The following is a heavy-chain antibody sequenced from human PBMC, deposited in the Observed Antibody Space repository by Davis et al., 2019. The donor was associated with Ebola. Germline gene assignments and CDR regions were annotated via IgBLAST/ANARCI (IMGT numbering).Heavy chain of an antibody. V-gene: IGHV1-18*01. J-gene: IGHJ4*02. CDR3: ARDLGYDFWSGYLPFDY. CDR1: GYTFTSSG. CDR2: ISAYNGNT. D-gene: IGHD3-3*01. Sequence: ASVKVSCKASGYTFTSSGISWVRQAPGQGLEWMGWISAYNGNTNYAQKLQGRVTMTTDTSTSTAYMELRSLRSDDTAVYYCARDLGYDFWSGYLPFDYWGQGTLVTVSS.